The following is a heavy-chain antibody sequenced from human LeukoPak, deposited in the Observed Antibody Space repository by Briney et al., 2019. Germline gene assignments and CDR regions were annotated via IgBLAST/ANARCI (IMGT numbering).Heavy chain of an antibody. D-gene: IGHD6-6*01. Sequence: ASVKVSCKASGYTFTGYYMHWVRQAPGQGLEWMGWINPNSGGTNYAQKFQGRVTMTRDTSISTAYMELSRLRSDDTAVYYCARWGPGIAALFDPWGQGTLVTVSS. CDR3: ARWGPGIAALFDP. J-gene: IGHJ5*02. V-gene: IGHV1-2*02. CDR1: GYTFTGYY. CDR2: INPNSGGT.